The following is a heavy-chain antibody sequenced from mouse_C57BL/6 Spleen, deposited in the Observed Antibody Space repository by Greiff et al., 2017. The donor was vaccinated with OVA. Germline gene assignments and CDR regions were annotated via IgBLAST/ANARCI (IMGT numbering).Heavy chain of an antibody. D-gene: IGHD2-5*01. CDR1: GYTFTSYW. Sequence: QVQLQQPGAELVKPGASVKLSCKASGYTFTSYWMHWVKQRPGQGLEWIGMIHPNSGSTNYNEKFKSKATLTVDKSSSTAYMQLSSLTSEDSAVYYCARSSYSNYLFYAMDDWGQGTSGTVSS. V-gene: IGHV1-64*01. CDR2: IHPNSGST. CDR3: ARSSYSNYLFYAMDD. J-gene: IGHJ4*01.